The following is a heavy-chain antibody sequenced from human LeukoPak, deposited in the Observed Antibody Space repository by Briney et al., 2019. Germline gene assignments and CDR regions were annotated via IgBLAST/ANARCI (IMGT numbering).Heavy chain of an antibody. V-gene: IGHV4-59*01. CDR2: IYYSGST. CDR1: GGSISSYY. CDR3: AREERSTDSDWFDP. Sequence: PSETLSLTCTVSGGSISSYYWSWIRQPPGKGLERIGYIYYSGSTNYNPSLKSRVTISVDTSKNQFSLKLSSVTAADTAVYYCAREERSTDSDWFDPWGQGTLVTVSS. D-gene: IGHD1-26*01. J-gene: IGHJ5*02.